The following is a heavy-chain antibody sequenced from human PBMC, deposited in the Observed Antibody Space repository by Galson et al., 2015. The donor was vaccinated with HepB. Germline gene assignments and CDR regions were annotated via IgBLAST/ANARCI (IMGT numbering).Heavy chain of an antibody. V-gene: IGHV3-21*01. CDR2: ISSSSSYI. J-gene: IGHJ6*02. CDR1: GFTFSSYS. CDR3: ARDRGVVVAAVSMDV. Sequence: SLRLSCAASGFTFSSYSMNWVRQAPGKGLEWVSSISSSSSYIYYADSVKGRFTISRDNAKNSLYLQMNSLRAEDTAVYYCARDRGVVVAAVSMDVWGQGTTVTVSS. D-gene: IGHD2-15*01.